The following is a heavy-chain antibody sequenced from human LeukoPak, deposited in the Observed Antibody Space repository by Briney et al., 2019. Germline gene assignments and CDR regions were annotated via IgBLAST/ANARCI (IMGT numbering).Heavy chain of an antibody. CDR1: GFTFSTYA. J-gene: IGHJ4*02. V-gene: IGHV3-23*01. CDR2: ICGSGGST. CDR3: ANGKAVADTSDS. Sequence: PGGPLPLSCAASGFTFSTYAMSWGRQAPGKGLEWVSGICGSGGSTYYADSVTGRFTISRDNSKNTLYLQMNSLRAEDTAVYYCANGKAVADTSDSWGQGTLVTVSS. D-gene: IGHD6-19*01.